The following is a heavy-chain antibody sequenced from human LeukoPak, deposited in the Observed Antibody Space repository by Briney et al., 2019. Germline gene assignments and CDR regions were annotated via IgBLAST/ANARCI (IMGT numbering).Heavy chain of an antibody. V-gene: IGHV3-30*04. J-gene: IGHJ3*02. CDR1: GFTFSSYA. D-gene: IGHD3-9*01. CDR3: ARALGELLRYFDWLLGSDAFDI. CDR2: ISYDGSNK. Sequence: QPGRSLRLSCAASGFTFSSYAMHWVRQAPGKGLEWVAVISYDGSNKYYADSVKGRFTISRDNSKNTLYLQMNSLRVEDTAVYYCARALGELLRYFDWLLGSDAFDIWGQGTMVTVSS.